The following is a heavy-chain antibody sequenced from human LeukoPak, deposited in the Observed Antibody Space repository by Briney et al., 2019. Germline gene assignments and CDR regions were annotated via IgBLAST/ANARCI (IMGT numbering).Heavy chain of an antibody. CDR2: IGSDGDGT. V-gene: IGHV3-64D*06. CDR3: VSPVFINF. CDR1: GFPFSTLG. D-gene: IGHD1-14*01. J-gene: IGHJ4*01. Sequence: GGSLRLSCSASGFPFSTLGMHWVRQAPGKGLEHVSTIGSDGDGTYFADSVKDRFIISRDNSKNAVYLQMSSLRPEDTAVYYCVSPVFINFWGQGTLVTVSS.